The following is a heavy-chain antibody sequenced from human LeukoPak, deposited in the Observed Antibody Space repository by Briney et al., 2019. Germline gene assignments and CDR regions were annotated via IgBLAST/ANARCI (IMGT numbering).Heavy chain of an antibody. CDR3: AKAPWLAPTGLLYYFDY. CDR2: IRYDGSNK. J-gene: IGHJ4*02. Sequence: GGSLRLSCAASGFTFSSYGMHWVRQAPGKGLEWVAFIRYDGSNKYYADSVKGRFTISRDNSKNTLYLQMNSLRAEDTAVYYCAKAPWLAPTGLLYYFDYWGQGTLVTVSS. D-gene: IGHD6-19*01. CDR1: GFTFSSYG. V-gene: IGHV3-30*02.